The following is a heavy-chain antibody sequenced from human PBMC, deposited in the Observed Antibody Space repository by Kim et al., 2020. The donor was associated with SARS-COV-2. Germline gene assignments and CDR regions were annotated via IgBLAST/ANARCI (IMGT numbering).Heavy chain of an antibody. J-gene: IGHJ6*03. Sequence: RFTISRDNSKNTLYLQMNSLRAEDTAVYYCAKDDCTSTSCYRRYYYYYMDVWGKGTTVTVSS. CDR3: AKDDCTSTSCYRRYYYYYMDV. V-gene: IGHV3-30*02. D-gene: IGHD2-2*02.